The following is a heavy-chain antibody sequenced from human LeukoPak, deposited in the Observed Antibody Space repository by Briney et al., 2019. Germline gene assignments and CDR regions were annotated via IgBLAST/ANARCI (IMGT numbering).Heavy chain of an antibody. D-gene: IGHD5-24*01. J-gene: IGHJ4*02. Sequence: ASVKVSCKTSGYTFTSYGVSWVRQAPGQGLEWMGWISAYNGNTYYAQKLQGRVTMTTDTSTSTAYMELRSPRSGDTVVYYGARVPGTRDGFNPDYWGQGTLVSVSS. CDR3: ARVPGTRDGFNPDY. CDR1: GYTFTSYG. CDR2: ISAYNGNT. V-gene: IGHV1-18*01.